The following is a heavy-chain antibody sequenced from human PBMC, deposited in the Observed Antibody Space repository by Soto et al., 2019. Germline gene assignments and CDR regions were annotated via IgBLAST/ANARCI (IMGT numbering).Heavy chain of an antibody. D-gene: IGHD6-13*01. J-gene: IGHJ6*02. V-gene: IGHV4-4*02. Sequence: PSETLSLTCAVSGGSISSSNWWSWVRQPPGKGLEWIGEIYHSGSTNYNPSLKSRVTISVDKSKNQFSLKLSSVTAADTAVYYCARFAAAAGTTYYYYGMDVWGQGTTVTVS. CDR3: ARFAAAAGTTYYYYGMDV. CDR1: GGSISSSNW. CDR2: IYHSGST.